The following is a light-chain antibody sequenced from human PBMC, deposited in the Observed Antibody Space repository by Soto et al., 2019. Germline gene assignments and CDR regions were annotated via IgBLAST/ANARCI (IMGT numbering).Light chain of an antibody. J-gene: IGLJ1*01. Sequence: SALTQVPSACISPGQPVTFSFAGTSNDVDRFNYVSWYQRHPGTAPNLIIYEVNSRPSGVLDRFSVSKSDNSASLTVSGLQVVDEADYFCSSFVNGTSFVFGTGTKVTVL. CDR3: SSFVNGTSFV. V-gene: IGLV2-8*02. CDR1: SNDVDRFNY. CDR2: EVN.